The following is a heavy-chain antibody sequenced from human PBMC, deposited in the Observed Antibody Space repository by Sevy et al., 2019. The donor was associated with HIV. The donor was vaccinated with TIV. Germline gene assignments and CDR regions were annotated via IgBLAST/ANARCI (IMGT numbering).Heavy chain of an antibody. V-gene: IGHV4-34*01. CDR1: GGSFSGYY. Sequence: KQSQTLSLTCAVYGGSFSGYYWNWIRQPPGKGLEWIGEINHSGCTHYNPSLKSRITISVDTSKNQFSLRLNSVTAADTAVYYCARAPPVVVVPGAPSWFDPWGQGTLVTVSS. J-gene: IGHJ5*02. D-gene: IGHD2-2*01. CDR2: INHSGCT. CDR3: ARAPPVVVVPGAPSWFDP.